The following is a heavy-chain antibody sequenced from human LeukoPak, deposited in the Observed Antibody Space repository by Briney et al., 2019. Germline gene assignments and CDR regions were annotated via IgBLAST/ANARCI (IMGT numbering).Heavy chain of an antibody. J-gene: IGHJ4*02. CDR2: ISYDGSNK. CDR1: GFTFSSYG. V-gene: IGHV3-30*18. Sequence: GGSLRLSCAASGFTFSSYGMHWVRQAPGEGLEWVAVISYDGSNKYYADSVKGRFTISRDNSKNTLYLQMNSLRAEDTAVYYCAKGEDYYDSSGYYGYWGQGTLVTVSS. CDR3: AKGEDYYDSSGYYGY. D-gene: IGHD3-22*01.